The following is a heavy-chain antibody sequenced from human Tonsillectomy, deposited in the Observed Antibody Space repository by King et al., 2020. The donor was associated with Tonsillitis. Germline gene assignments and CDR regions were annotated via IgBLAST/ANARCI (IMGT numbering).Heavy chain of an antibody. CDR1: GINVSNNY. D-gene: IGHD2-2*01. Sequence: VQLVESGGGLIQPGGSLRLPCEASGINVSNNYMTWVRQAPGKGLEWVSVIYSGGGPHDSDSVKGRFIISRDNSKNTQYLQMNSRRAEDTVGYYCTRALPGPAAFDIWGQGTLVTVSS. J-gene: IGHJ3*02. CDR3: TRALPGPAAFDI. CDR2: IYSGGGP. V-gene: IGHV3-53*01.